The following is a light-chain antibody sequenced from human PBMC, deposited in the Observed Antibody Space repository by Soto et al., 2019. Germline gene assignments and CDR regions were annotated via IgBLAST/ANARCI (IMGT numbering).Light chain of an antibody. J-gene: IGLJ1*01. V-gene: IGLV1-51*01. CDR1: SSNIGTNY. CDR2: DND. Sequence: VLTQPPSVSAAPGQKVTISCSGSSSNIGTNYVSWYQQLPGTAPKLLIYDNDQRPSGIPDRFSGSKSGTSATLGITGLQTGDEADYYCGTWDSSLSAGYVFGIGTKVTVL. CDR3: GTWDSSLSAGYV.